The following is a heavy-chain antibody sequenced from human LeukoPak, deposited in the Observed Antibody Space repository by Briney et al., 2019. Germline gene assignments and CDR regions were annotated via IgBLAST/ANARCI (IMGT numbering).Heavy chain of an antibody. V-gene: IGHV3-7*03. CDR3: AKGDSGSYSGDAFDI. CDR2: IKQDGSEK. Sequence: GGSLRLSCAASGFTFSSFWMSWVRQAPGKGLEWVANIKQDGSEKYYVDSVKGRFTISRDNAKNSLYLQMNSLRAEDMALYYCAKGDSGSYSGDAFDIWGQGTMVTVSS. CDR1: GFTFSSFW. J-gene: IGHJ3*02. D-gene: IGHD1-26*01.